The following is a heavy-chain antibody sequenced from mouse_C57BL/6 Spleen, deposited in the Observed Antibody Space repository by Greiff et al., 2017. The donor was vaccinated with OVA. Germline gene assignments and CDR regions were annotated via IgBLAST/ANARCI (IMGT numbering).Heavy chain of an antibody. CDR2: INPNNGGT. V-gene: IGHV1-26*01. D-gene: IGHD2-1*01. CDR1: GYTFTDYY. J-gene: IGHJ1*03. CDR3: ARVYYGNGYWYFDV. Sequence: EVQLQQSGPELVKPGASVKISCKASGYTFTDYYMNWVKQSHGKSLEWIGDINPNNGGTSYNQKFKGKATLTVDKSSSTAYMELRSLTSEDSAVYYCARVYYGNGYWYFDVWGTGTTVTVSS.